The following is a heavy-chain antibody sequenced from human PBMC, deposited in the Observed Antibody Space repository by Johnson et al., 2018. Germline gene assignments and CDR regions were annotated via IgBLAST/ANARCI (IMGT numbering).Heavy chain of an antibody. V-gene: IGHV3-7*01. J-gene: IGHJ3*02. CDR2: IKQEGSEK. CDR3: ARRINSAFDI. Sequence: EVQLLESGGGLVQPGGSLRLSCAASGLTFSGYWMNWVRQAPGKGLEWVANIKQEGSEKYYVDSGKGRFTISRDNAKNSLYLQMTSLRAEDTAVYYCARRINSAFDIWGQGTMVTVSS. D-gene: IGHD2/OR15-2a*01. CDR1: GLTFSGYW.